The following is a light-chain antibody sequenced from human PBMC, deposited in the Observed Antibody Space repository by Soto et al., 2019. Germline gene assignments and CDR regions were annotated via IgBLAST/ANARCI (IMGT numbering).Light chain of an antibody. CDR3: QQYGSSFRYT. CDR2: GAS. J-gene: IGKJ2*01. V-gene: IGKV3-20*01. Sequence: EIVLTQSPGTLSLSPGERATLSCRASQSVNGNYLTWYQQKPGQAPRLLIYGASSRATGIPDRFSGSGSGTDSTLTISRLEPEDFAVYYCQQYGSSFRYTFGQGTKLEIK. CDR1: QSVNGNY.